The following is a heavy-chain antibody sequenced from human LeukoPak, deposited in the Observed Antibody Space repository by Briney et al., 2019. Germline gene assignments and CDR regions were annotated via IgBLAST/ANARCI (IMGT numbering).Heavy chain of an antibody. J-gene: IGHJ3*01. CDR2: ISFSGEST. Sequence: GGSLRLSCAASGFTFSNSAMTWVRQAPGKGLEWVSLISFSGESTFYAESVKGRFTIARDSSKDSLYLQMNSLRAEDTAIYYCAKDIQLSTWGLGTMVTVSS. CDR3: AKDIQLST. CDR1: GFTFSNSA. V-gene: IGHV3-23*01. D-gene: IGHD5-24*01.